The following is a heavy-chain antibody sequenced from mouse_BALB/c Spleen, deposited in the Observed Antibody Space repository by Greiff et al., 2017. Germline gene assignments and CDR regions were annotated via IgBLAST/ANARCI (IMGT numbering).Heavy chain of an antibody. CDR2: INPSTGYT. Sequence: VQLVESGAELAKPGASVKMSCKASGYTFTSYWMHWVKQRPGQGLEWIGYINPSTGYTEYNQKFKDKATLTADKSSSTAYMQLSSLTSEDSAVYYCARRGAAYWGQGTLVTVSA. CDR3: ARRGAAY. V-gene: IGHV1-7*01. CDR1: GYTFTSYW. J-gene: IGHJ3*01.